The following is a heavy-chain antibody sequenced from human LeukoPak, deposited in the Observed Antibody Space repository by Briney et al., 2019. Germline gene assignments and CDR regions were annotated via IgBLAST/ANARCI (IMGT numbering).Heavy chain of an antibody. CDR1: GYTFTGYY. CDR3: ARDVEITIFGVGDRGY. J-gene: IGHJ4*02. Sequence: ASVKVSCKASGYTFTGYYMHWVRQALGQGLEWMGWINPNSGGTNYAQKFQGRVTMTRDTSISTAYMELSRLRSDDTAAYYCARDVEITIFGVGDRGYWGQGTLVTVSS. CDR2: INPNSGGT. V-gene: IGHV1-2*02. D-gene: IGHD3-3*01.